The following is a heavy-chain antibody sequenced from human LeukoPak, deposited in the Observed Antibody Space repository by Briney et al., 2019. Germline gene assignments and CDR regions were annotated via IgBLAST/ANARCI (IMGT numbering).Heavy chain of an antibody. CDR2: IKEDGSEV. D-gene: IGHD4-17*01. J-gene: IGHJ3*02. V-gene: IGHV3-7*01. Sequence: GGALRVSRAASGFALSSSLMSWVRQSPGKGVEWVANIKEDGSEVYYVHSVEGRFTISRDNAKNSLYLQMNNLGAEDTAVYYCARDAPNDYVGAFDIWGQGTMVTVSS. CDR3: ARDAPNDYVGAFDI. CDR1: GFALSSSL.